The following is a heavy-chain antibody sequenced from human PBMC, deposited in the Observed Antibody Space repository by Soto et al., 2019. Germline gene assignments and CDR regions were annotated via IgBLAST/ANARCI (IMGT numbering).Heavy chain of an antibody. D-gene: IGHD3-3*01. J-gene: IGHJ5*02. CDR3: ARVSTVITIFGVVIISDHNWFDP. CDR1: GGTFSSYA. V-gene: IGHV1-18*01. CDR2: ISAYNGTT. Sequence: ASVKVSCKASGGTFSSYAISWVRQAPGQGLEWMGGISAYNGTTNYAQKLQGRVTMTTDTSTSTAYMELRSLRSDDTAVYYCARVSTVITIFGVVIISDHNWFDPWGQGTLVTVSS.